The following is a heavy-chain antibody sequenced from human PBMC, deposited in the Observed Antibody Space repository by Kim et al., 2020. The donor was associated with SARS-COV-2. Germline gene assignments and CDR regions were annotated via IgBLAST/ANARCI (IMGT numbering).Heavy chain of an antibody. J-gene: IGHJ6*02. CDR1: GFTFSSYA. CDR2: ISGSGGST. CDR3: AKDQWARLEWELGRWRRRDYYGMDV. D-gene: IGHD1-26*01. V-gene: IGHV3-23*01. Sequence: GGSLRLSCAASGFTFSSYAMSWVRQSPGKGLEWVSAISGSGGSTYYADSVKGRFTISRDNSKNTLYLQMNSLRAEDTAVYYCAKDQWARLEWELGRWRRRDYYGMDVWGQGTTVTVSS.